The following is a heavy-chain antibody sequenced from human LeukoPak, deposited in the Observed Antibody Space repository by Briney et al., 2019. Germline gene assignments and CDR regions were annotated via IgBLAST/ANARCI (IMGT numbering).Heavy chain of an antibody. J-gene: IGHJ4*02. CDR1: GFTFSSYA. CDR2: ISGSGGST. CDR3: ANEDYYDSSGPDY. Sequence: GGSLRLSCAASGFTFSSYAMSWVRQAPGEGLEWVSAISGSGGSTYYADSVKGRFTISRDNSKNTLYLQMNSLRAEDTAVYYCANEDYYDSSGPDYWGQGTLVTVSS. V-gene: IGHV3-23*01. D-gene: IGHD3-22*01.